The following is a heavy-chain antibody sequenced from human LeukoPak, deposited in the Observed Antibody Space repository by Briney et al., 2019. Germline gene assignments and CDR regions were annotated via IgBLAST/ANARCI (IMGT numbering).Heavy chain of an antibody. D-gene: IGHD3-10*01. CDR2: IYYSGST. J-gene: IGHJ5*02. Sequence: SETLSLTCTVSGGSISSYYWSWIRQPPGKGLEWIGYIYYSGSTNYNPSLKSRVTISVDTSKNQFSLKLSSVTAADTAVYYCARGGSAGSGIWFDPWGQGSLVTISS. V-gene: IGHV4-59*01. CDR3: ARGGSAGSGIWFDP. CDR1: GGSISSYY.